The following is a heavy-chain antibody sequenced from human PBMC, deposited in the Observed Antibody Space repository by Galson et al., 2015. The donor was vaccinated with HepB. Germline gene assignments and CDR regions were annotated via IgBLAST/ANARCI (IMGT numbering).Heavy chain of an antibody. Sequence: SLRLSCAASGFAFINAWMTWVRQVPGKGLEWVGRIKSKSDGATIDYAASVKGRFIISRDDSKNTLYLQMNSLKTEDTAIYYCTTLGLRFLEWLSDPEWFDPWSQGTLVTVSS. V-gene: IGHV3-15*01. CDR2: IKSKSDGATI. CDR3: TTLGLRFLEWLSDPEWFDP. J-gene: IGHJ5*02. CDR1: GFAFINAW. D-gene: IGHD3-3*01.